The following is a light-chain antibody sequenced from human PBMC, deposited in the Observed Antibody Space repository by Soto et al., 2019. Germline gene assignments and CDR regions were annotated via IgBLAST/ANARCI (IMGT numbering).Light chain of an antibody. V-gene: IGKV1-33*01. J-gene: IGKJ5*01. CDR1: QNINNY. CDR2: DAS. Sequence: DIKMTQSPSSLCSSLGDRVTITCQASQNINNYLNWYQQKPGRAPKXLIYDASNLEAGVPSRFRGSGSGTDFTFTISRLQPEDIATYYCQQYENLPTFGQGRRLEVK. CDR3: QQYENLPT.